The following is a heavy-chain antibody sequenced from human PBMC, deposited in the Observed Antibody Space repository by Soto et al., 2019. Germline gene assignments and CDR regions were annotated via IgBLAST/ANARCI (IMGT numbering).Heavy chain of an antibody. CDR1: GYRFTSYW. J-gene: IGHJ5*02. CDR3: ARKDKSGYFNWFDP. CDR2: IFPSDSDT. D-gene: IGHD3-22*01. V-gene: IGHV5-51*01. Sequence: GESLKISCRTSGYRFTSYWIAWVRQMPGKGLELMGIIFPSDSDTRYSPSFQGQVTISADRSTSTVFLQWASLKASDTAVYFCARKDKSGYFNWFDPWGQGTLVTVSS.